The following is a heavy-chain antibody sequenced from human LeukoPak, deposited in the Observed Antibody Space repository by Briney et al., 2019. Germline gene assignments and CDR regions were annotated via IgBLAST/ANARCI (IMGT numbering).Heavy chain of an antibody. V-gene: IGHV4-34*01. CDR1: GGSFSGYY. J-gene: IGHJ4*02. CDR2: INYSGST. Sequence: PSETLSLICAAYGGSFSGYYWSWIRQPPGKGLEWLGEINYSGSTNYNPSLKSRVTISVDTSKNQFSLKLSSVTAADTAVYYCARARPFFDYWGQGTLVTVSS. CDR3: ARARPFFDY.